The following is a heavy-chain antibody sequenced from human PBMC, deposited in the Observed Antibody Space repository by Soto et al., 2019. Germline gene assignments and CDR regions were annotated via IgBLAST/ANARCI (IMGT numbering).Heavy chain of an antibody. Sequence: QVQLQESGPGLVKPSGTLSLTCADSGGSISSSNWWSWVRQPPGKGLEWIGEIYHSGSTNYNPSLKSRVTTSVDKSKNQFSLKLSSVSAADTAVYYCAGERAAGYGMDVWGQGTTVTVSS. CDR2: IYHSGST. CDR3: AGERAAGYGMDV. CDR1: GGSISSSNW. J-gene: IGHJ6*02. V-gene: IGHV4-4*02. D-gene: IGHD6-13*01.